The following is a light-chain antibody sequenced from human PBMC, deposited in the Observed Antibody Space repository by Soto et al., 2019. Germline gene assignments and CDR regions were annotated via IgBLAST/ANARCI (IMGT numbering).Light chain of an antibody. Sequence: EIVLTQSPGTLSLSPGERATLFCRASQSIATSQLAWYQQKPGQAPRLLIGASTRATGIPDRFSDSGSGTDFTLTISRLEPEDFAVYYCQQYGSSLTFGGGTKVEIK. CDR3: QQYGSSLT. CDR1: QSIATSQ. J-gene: IGKJ4*01. CDR2: GAS. V-gene: IGKV3-20*01.